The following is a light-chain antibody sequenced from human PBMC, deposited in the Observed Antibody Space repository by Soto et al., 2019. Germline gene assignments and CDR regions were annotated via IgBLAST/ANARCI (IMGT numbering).Light chain of an antibody. CDR1: QAISNY. Sequence: DIQMTQSPSSLSASVGDRVTITCRASQAISNYLQWYQQKPGQAPKLLIYIASSLQSGVPSRFSGRGSGTDFTLTIGSLQPEDFATYYCQHSYSLPLAFGQGTKVELK. CDR2: IAS. CDR3: QHSYSLPLA. J-gene: IGKJ1*01. V-gene: IGKV1-39*01.